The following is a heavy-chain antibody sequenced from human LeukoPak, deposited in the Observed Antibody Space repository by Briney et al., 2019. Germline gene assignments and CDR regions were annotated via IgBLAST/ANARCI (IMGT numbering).Heavy chain of an antibody. CDR1: AGSISSDH. Sequence: SETLSLTCTVSAGSISSDHWNWIRQPPGKGLEWIGCIYYSGRTYYNPSLKSRVSISVDMSKSQFSLRLTSVTAADTAVYYCARKNDFDIWGRGTLVTVSS. CDR3: ARKNDFDI. V-gene: IGHV4-59*01. D-gene: IGHD2/OR15-2a*01. CDR2: IYYSGRT. J-gene: IGHJ3*02.